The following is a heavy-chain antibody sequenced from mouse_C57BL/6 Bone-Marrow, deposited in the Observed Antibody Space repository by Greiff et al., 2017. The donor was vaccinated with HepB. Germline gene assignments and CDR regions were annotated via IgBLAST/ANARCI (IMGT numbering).Heavy chain of an antibody. CDR3: ARDGSSRRYFEV. J-gene: IGHJ1*03. V-gene: IGHV5-17*01. D-gene: IGHD1-1*01. Sequence: EVQLVESGGGLVKPGGSLKLSCAASGFTFSDYGMHWVRQAPEKGLEWVAYISSGSSTIYYADTVKGRFTISRDNAMNTLFLQLTRLRSEDTAMYYGARDGSSRRYFEVWGTGTTVTVSS. CDR1: GFTFSDYG. CDR2: ISSGSSTI.